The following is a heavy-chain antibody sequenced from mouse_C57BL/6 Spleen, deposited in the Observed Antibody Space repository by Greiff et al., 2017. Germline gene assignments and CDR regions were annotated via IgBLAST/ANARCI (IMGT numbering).Heavy chain of an antibody. V-gene: IGHV1-72*01. CDR1: GYTFTSYW. CDR3: ARDLITTVVAFDY. Sequence: QVQLQQPGAELVKPGASVKLSCTASGYTFTSYWMHWVKQRPGRGLEWIGRSDPNSGGTKYNEKFKSKATLTVDKPSSTAYMQLSSLTSEDSAVYYCARDLITTVVAFDYWGQGTTLTVSS. CDR2: SDPNSGGT. J-gene: IGHJ2*01. D-gene: IGHD1-1*01.